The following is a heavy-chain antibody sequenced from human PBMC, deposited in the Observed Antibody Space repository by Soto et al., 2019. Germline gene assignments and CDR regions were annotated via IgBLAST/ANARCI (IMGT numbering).Heavy chain of an antibody. CDR2: VSYSGST. CDR1: GGSISNSSYQ. CDR3: SSIAVSGPFTGFDN. V-gene: IGHV4-39*01. D-gene: IGHD6-19*01. J-gene: IGHJ4*02. Sequence: SETLSLTCTVSGGSISNSSYQWGWIRQPPGKGLQWIGSVSYSGSTYYNPSLKSRLTISVDTSKTQSSLRLSSVTAADTAVYYCSSIAVSGPFTGFDNWGRGTLVTVSS.